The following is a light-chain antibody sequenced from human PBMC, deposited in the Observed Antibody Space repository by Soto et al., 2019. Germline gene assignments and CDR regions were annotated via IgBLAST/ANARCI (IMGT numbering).Light chain of an antibody. CDR2: DAS. J-gene: IGKJ4*01. Sequence: EIVSSQSPATVSLSPGERDTLPCRASQSVSSYLAWYQQKPGQAPRLLIYDASNRATGIPARFSGSGSGTDFTLTISSLEPEDFAVYYCQQRSNWPQLTFGGGTKVDVK. V-gene: IGKV3-11*01. CDR1: QSVSSY. CDR3: QQRSNWPQLT.